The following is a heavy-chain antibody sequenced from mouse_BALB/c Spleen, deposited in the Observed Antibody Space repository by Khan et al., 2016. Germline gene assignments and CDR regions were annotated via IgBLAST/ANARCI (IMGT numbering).Heavy chain of an antibody. CDR1: GYAFTSYN. Sequence: VQLQQPGPELVKPGASVKVSCKASGYAFTSYNMYWVKQSHGKSLEWIGYIDPYNGGTSYNQKFKGKATLTVDKSSSTAYMHLNSLTSEDSAVYYCEKGGITTVVAKGLNYWGKGTTLTISS. CDR3: EKGGITTVVAKGLNY. D-gene: IGHD1-1*01. J-gene: IGHJ2*01. CDR2: IDPYNGGT. V-gene: IGHV1S135*01.